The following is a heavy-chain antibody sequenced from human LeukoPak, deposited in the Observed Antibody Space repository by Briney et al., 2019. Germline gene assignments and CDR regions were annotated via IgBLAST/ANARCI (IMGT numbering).Heavy chain of an antibody. V-gene: IGHV4-34*01. CDR1: GGSFSGYY. Sequence: PSETLSLTCAVYGGSFSGYYWSWIRQPPGKGLEWIGEINHSGSTNYNPSLKSRVTISVDTSKNQFSLKLSSVTAADTAVYYCARRWALSQYCSSTSCSTRFDYWGQGTLVTVSS. CDR2: INHSGST. J-gene: IGHJ4*02. D-gene: IGHD2-2*01. CDR3: ARRWALSQYCSSTSCSTRFDY.